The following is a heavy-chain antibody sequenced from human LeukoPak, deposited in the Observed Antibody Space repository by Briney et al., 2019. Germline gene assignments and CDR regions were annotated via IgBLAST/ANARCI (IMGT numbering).Heavy chain of an antibody. V-gene: IGHV1-18*01. CDR2: ISAYNGNT. Sequence: ASVKVSCKASGYTFSSYSISWVRQAPGQGLEWMGWISAYNGNTNYAQKLQGRVTMTTDTSTSTAYMDLRSLRSDDTAVYYCARALESCRGGSCYAYYFDNWGQGTLVTVSS. CDR3: ARALESCRGGSCYAYYFDN. CDR1: GYTFSSYS. D-gene: IGHD2-15*01. J-gene: IGHJ4*02.